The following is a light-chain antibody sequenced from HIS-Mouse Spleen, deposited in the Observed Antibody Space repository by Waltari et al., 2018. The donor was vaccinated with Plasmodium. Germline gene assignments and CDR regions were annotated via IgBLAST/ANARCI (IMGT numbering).Light chain of an antibody. CDR3: YSTDSSGNHRV. CDR1: ALQKKS. J-gene: IGLJ3*02. CDR2: AGS. V-gene: IGLV3-10*01. Sequence: SYELTPPPSVSVSPGQTARITCSGDALQKKSAYWYQQKSGQAPVLVIYAGSKPPSGITERFSGSRAGTMATWTISGVQVEDEADYYCYSTDSSGNHRVFGGGTKLTVL.